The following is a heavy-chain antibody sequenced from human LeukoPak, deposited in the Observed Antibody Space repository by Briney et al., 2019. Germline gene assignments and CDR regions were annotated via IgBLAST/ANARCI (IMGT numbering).Heavy chain of an antibody. Sequence: SETLSLTCAVYGGSFSGYYWSWIRQPPGKGLEWIGEINHSGSTNYNPSLKSRVTISVDTSKNQFSLKLSSVTAADTAVYYCARANRVVRGVIITTFDYWGQGTLVTVSS. D-gene: IGHD3-10*01. V-gene: IGHV4-34*01. CDR1: GGSFSGYY. CDR2: INHSGST. J-gene: IGHJ4*02. CDR3: ARANRVVRGVIITTFDY.